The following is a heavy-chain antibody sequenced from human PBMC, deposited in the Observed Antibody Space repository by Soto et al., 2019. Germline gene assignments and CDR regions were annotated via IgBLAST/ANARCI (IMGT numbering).Heavy chain of an antibody. J-gene: IGHJ6*02. CDR1: GGTFSRYT. CDR2: IIPILGIA. CDR3: ARGGCSSISCYEGYYYYGMDV. Sequence: QVQLVQSGAEVKKPGSSVKVSCKASGGTFSRYTISWVRQAPGQGLEWMGRIIPILGIANYAQKFQGRVTNSADKSTRTAYVGLSSLGSETTAVYYCARGGCSSISCYEGYYYYGMDVWGQGTTVTVSS. D-gene: IGHD2-2*01. V-gene: IGHV1-69*02.